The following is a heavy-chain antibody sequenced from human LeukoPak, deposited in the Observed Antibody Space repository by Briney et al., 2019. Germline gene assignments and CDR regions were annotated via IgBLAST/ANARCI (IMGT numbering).Heavy chain of an antibody. V-gene: IGHV1-8*02. CDR1: GYTFTSYD. CDR2: MNPNSGNT. D-gene: IGHD3-22*01. Sequence: GASVKVSCKASGYTFTSYDINWVRQATGQGLEWMGWMNPNSGNTGYAQKFQGRVTMTRNTSISTAYMELSSLRAEDTAVYYCARAYYDSSGYHYFDYWGQGTLVTVSS. CDR3: ARAYYDSSGYHYFDY. J-gene: IGHJ4*02.